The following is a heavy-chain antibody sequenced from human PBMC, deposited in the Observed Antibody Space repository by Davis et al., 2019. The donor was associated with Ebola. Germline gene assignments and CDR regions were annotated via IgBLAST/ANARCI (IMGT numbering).Heavy chain of an antibody. V-gene: IGHV3-30-3*01. Sequence: GGSLRLSCAASGFTFSTYAMHWVRQAPGKGLEWVSVISYDGSNKYFADSVKGRFTISRDNSENTLYLQMNNLRFEDTAVYFCTREAGDDYHLGTAFDIWGQGTMVTVSS. D-gene: IGHD5-24*01. J-gene: IGHJ3*02. CDR3: TREAGDDYHLGTAFDI. CDR1: GFTFSTYA. CDR2: ISYDGSNK.